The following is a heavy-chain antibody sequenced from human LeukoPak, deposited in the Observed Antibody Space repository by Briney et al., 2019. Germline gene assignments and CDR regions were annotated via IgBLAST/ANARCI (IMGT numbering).Heavy chain of an antibody. CDR2: ISYDGSNK. CDR1: GFTFSSYA. Sequence: GRSLRLSCAASGFTFSSYAMHWVRQAPGKGLEWVAVISYDGSNKYYADSVKGRFTISRDNSKNTLYLQTNSLRAEDTAVYYCAREATPLWYFDYWGQGTLVTVSS. CDR3: AREATPLWYFDY. D-gene: IGHD2-15*01. V-gene: IGHV3-30-3*01. J-gene: IGHJ4*02.